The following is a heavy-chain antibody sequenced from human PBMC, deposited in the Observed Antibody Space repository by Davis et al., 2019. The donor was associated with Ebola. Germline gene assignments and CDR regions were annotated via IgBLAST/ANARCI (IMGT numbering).Heavy chain of an antibody. V-gene: IGHV1-69*04. D-gene: IGHD5-12*01. Sequence: SVKVSCKASGGTFSSYAISWVRQAPGQGLEWMGRIIPILGIANYAQKLQGRVTITADKSTSTAYMELSSLRSEDTAVYYCARGEATISYYYYYGMDVWGQGTTVTVSS. CDR2: IIPILGIA. CDR1: GGTFSSYA. CDR3: ARGEATISYYYYYGMDV. J-gene: IGHJ6*02.